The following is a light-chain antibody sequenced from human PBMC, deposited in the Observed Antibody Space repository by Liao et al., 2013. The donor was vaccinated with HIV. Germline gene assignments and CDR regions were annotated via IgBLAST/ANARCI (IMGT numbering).Light chain of an antibody. CDR1: KLGDKY. V-gene: IGLV3-1*01. CDR2: QDT. J-gene: IGLJ1*01. CDR3: QAWDSSTPWV. Sequence: SYELTQPRSVSVSPGQTASISCSGDKLGDKYVSWYQQKPGQSPALVIYQDTKRPSGIPERFSGSNSGNIATLTISGTQAMDEADYYCQAWDSSTPWVFGTGTKVTVL.